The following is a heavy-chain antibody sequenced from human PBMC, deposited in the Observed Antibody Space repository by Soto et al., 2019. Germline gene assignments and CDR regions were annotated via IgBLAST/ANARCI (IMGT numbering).Heavy chain of an antibody. CDR3: ARVRCSGGNCYSVFDS. V-gene: IGHV4-31*03. Sequence: QVQLQESGPGLVKPSQTLSLTCNVSGGSISSGHYYWSWIRQHPGKGLEWIGYIYYRGSTYYNPSLKRRVTISVHTSENQFSLKLSSVTAADTAVYYCARVRCSGGNCYSVFDSWGQGTLVTVSS. J-gene: IGHJ4*02. CDR2: IYYRGST. CDR1: GGSISSGHYY. D-gene: IGHD2-15*01.